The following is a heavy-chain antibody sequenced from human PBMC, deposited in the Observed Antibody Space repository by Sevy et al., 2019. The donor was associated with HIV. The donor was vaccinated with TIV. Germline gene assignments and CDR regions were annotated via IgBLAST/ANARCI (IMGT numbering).Heavy chain of an antibody. Sequence: GGSLRLSCAASGFTFSSYSMNWVRQAPGKGLEWVSYISGSSSTIYYADSVKGRFTISRDNAKNSLYLQMNSLRDEDTAVYYCARVHPDEHYFDYWGQGTLVTVSS. V-gene: IGHV3-48*02. CDR2: ISGSSSTI. CDR1: GFTFSSYS. CDR3: ARVHPDEHYFDY. J-gene: IGHJ4*02.